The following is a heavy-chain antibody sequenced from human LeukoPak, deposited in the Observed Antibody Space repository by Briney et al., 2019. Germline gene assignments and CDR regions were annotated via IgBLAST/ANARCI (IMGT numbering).Heavy chain of an antibody. CDR1: GFTFSSYA. V-gene: IGHV3-30-3*01. Sequence: GGSLRLSCAASGFTFSSYAMHWVRQAPGKGLEWVAVISYDGSNKYYADSVKGRFTISRDNSKNTLYLQMNSLRAEDTAVYYCATSRSFDYWGQGTLVTVSS. D-gene: IGHD1/OR15-1a*01. J-gene: IGHJ4*02. CDR2: ISYDGSNK. CDR3: ATSRSFDY.